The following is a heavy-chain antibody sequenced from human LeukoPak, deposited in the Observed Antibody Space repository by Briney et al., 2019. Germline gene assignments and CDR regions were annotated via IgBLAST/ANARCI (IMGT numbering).Heavy chain of an antibody. D-gene: IGHD5-18*01. CDR3: ARDLSGVTGYTYGRGIDY. Sequence: GGSLRLSCAASGFTFSSCGMSWVRQAPGKGLEWVSAISGSGGSTYYADSVKGRFTISRDNSKNTLYLQMNSLRAEDTAVYYCARDLSGVTGYTYGRGIDYWGQGTLVTVSS. CDR2: ISGSGGST. CDR1: GFTFSSCG. J-gene: IGHJ4*02. V-gene: IGHV3-23*01.